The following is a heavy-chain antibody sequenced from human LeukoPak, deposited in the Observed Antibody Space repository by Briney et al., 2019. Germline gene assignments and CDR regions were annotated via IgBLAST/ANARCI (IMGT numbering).Heavy chain of an antibody. J-gene: IGHJ5*02. CDR2: IYTSGST. CDR1: GGSISSYY. D-gene: IGHD2-15*01. V-gene: IGHV4-4*07. CDR3: ARDSRYCSGGSCYSNWFDP. Sequence: PSETLSLTCTVSGGSISSYYWSWIRQPAGKGLEWIGRIYTSGSTNYNPSLKSRVTMSVDTSKNQFSLKLSSVTAADTAVYYCARDSRYCSGGSCYSNWFDPWGQGTLVTVSS.